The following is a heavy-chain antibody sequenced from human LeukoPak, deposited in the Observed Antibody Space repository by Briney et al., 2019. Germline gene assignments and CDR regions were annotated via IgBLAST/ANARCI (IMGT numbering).Heavy chain of an antibody. V-gene: IGHV3-66*02. J-gene: IGHJ4*02. CDR2: IYSGGST. D-gene: IGHD3-16*01. CDR1: GFTVSSNY. Sequence: AGGSPRLSCAASGFTVSSNYMSWVRRAPGKGLEWVSVIYSGGSTYYADSVRGRFTISRDNSKNTLYLQMNSLRAEDTAVYYCAIMVIPYYFDYWGQGTLVTVSS. CDR3: AIMVIPYYFDY.